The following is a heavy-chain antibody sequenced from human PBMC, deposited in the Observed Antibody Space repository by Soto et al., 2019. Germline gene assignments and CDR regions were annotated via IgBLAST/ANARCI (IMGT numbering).Heavy chain of an antibody. CDR2: IIPIFGTA. Sequence: SVKVSCKASGGTFSSYAISWVRQAPGQGLEWMGGIIPIFGTANYAQKFQGRVTITADESTSTAYMELSSLRSEDTAVYYCASRRNYYYDSSGYRGFPYYYGMDVWGQGTTVTVSS. J-gene: IGHJ6*02. D-gene: IGHD3-22*01. CDR1: GGTFSSYA. V-gene: IGHV1-69*13. CDR3: ASRRNYYYDSSGYRGFPYYYGMDV.